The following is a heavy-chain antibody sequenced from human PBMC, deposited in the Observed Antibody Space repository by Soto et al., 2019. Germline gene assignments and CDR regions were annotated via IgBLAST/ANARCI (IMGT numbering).Heavy chain of an antibody. J-gene: IGHJ4*02. CDR2: IYYSGST. V-gene: IGHV4-31*03. D-gene: IGHD4-17*01. CDR3: ARGLSVTLFDN. CDR1: GGSISTGGYY. Sequence: QVQLQESGPGLVKPSQNLSLTCTVSGGSISTGGYYWTWIRQHPGKGLEWIGYIYYSGSTYYNPSLKSRVSISVDTSKNQFSLKLSSVTAADTAVYYCARGLSVTLFDNWGQGTLVTASS.